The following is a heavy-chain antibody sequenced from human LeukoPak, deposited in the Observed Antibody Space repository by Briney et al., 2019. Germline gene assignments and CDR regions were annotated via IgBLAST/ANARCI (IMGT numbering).Heavy chain of an antibody. V-gene: IGHV3-23*01. CDR1: GFTFSGYA. Sequence: PGGTLRLSCAASGFTFSGYAMSWVRQAPGKGLEWVSAITSGGTTYYADSVKGRFTFSRDNSKKTLYLQMNSLRAEDTAVYYCAKMGAGSSWLKNAFDIWGQGTMVSVSS. D-gene: IGHD6-13*01. CDR2: ITSGGTT. CDR3: AKMGAGSSWLKNAFDI. J-gene: IGHJ3*02.